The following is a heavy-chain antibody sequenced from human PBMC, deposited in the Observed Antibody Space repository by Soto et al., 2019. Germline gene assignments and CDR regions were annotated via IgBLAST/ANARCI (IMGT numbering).Heavy chain of an antibody. CDR1: GFTFSSYA. CDR2: ISYDGSNK. CDR3: ARDRVAGTHVQYYFDY. V-gene: IGHV3-30-3*01. D-gene: IGHD1-1*01. J-gene: IGHJ4*02. Sequence: ESGGGVVQPGRSLRLSCAASGFTFSSYAMHWVRQAPGKGLEWVAVISYDGSNKYYADSVKGRFTISRDNSKNTLYLQMNSLRAEDTAVYYCARDRVAGTHVQYYFDYWGQGTLVTVSS.